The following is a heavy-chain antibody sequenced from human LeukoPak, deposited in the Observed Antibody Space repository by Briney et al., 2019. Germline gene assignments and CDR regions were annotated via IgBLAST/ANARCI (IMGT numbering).Heavy chain of an antibody. CDR3: ARDWDYYDSISNY. CDR1: GGSISGGNYY. J-gene: IGHJ4*02. D-gene: IGHD3-22*01. V-gene: IGHV4-39*07. CDR2: IYYSGSP. Sequence: PSETLSLTCTVSGGSISGGNYYRGWIRQPPGRGLEWIGSIYYSGSPYYNPSLKSRLTISIDTSKNQFSLTLSSVTAADTAVYYCARDWDYYDSISNYWGQGTLVTVSS.